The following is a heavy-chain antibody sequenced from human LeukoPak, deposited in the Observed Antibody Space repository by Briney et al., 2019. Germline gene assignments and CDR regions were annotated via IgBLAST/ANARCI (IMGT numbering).Heavy chain of an antibody. CDR1: GGSISSSSYY. D-gene: IGHD6-13*01. CDR3: ARDPLPDLRIAAAGIYDAFDI. J-gene: IGHJ3*02. V-gene: IGHV4-39*07. Sequence: SETLSLTCTVSGGSISSSSYYWGWIRQPPGKGLEWIGSIYYSGSPYYNPSLKSRVTISVDTSKNQFSLKLSSVTAADTAVYYCARDPLPDLRIAAAGIYDAFDIWGQGTMVTVSS. CDR2: IYYSGSP.